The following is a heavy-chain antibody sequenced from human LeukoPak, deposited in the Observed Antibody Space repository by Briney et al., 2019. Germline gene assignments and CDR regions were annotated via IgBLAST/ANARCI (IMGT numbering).Heavy chain of an antibody. D-gene: IGHD3-10*01. J-gene: IGHJ4*02. CDR2: ISSSSSAI. Sequence: PGGSLRLSCAASGFTFSSYSMNWVRQAPGKGLEWVSYISSSSSAIYYADSMKGRFTLSRDNAKNSLYLQMNSLRDEDTAVYYCARGRYYYGSGSYTDYFDCWGQGTLVTVSS. V-gene: IGHV3-48*02. CDR3: ARGRYYYGSGSYTDYFDC. CDR1: GFTFSSYS.